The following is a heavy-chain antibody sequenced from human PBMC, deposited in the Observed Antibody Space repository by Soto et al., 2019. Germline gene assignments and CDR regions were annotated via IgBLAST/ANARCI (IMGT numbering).Heavy chain of an antibody. CDR2: FDPEGGEA. CDR1: GHTLTEFS. D-gene: IGHD3-3*01. V-gene: IGHV1-24*01. CDR3: ARHAIGRGVLRFLEWSRQPFDY. Sequence: GASVKVSCKISGHTLTEFSIHWVRQAPGKGLEWMGGFDPEGGEAIYAQKWHGRVTVTEDTVTDTAYLQWSSLKASDTAMYYCARHAIGRGVLRFLEWSRQPFDYWGQGTLVTVSS. J-gene: IGHJ4*02.